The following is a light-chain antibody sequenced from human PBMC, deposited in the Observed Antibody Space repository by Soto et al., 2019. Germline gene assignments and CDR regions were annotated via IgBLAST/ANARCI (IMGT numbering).Light chain of an antibody. CDR3: QTWGSGIVV. CDR2: LNSDGSH. Sequence: QPVLTQSPSASASLGASVKLTCTLSSGHSNYAIAWHQQQSEKGPRYLMKLNSDGSHRKVDGIPDRFSGSSPGAERYLTISSLQSEDEADYYCQTWGSGIVVFGGGTKLTVL. CDR1: SGHSNYA. J-gene: IGLJ2*01. V-gene: IGLV4-69*01.